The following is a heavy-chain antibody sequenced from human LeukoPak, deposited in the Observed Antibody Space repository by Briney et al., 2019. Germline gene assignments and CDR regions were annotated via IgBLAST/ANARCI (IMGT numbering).Heavy chain of an antibody. Sequence: PGGSLRLSCAASGFTFSSYAMSWVRQAPGKGLEWVSAISGSGGSTYYAGSVKGRFTISRDNSKNTLYLQINSLRTEDTAVYYCAKKGVASSGPSHFDYWGQGTLVTVSS. CDR1: GFTFSSYA. J-gene: IGHJ4*02. CDR3: AKKGVASSGPSHFDY. D-gene: IGHD3-22*01. V-gene: IGHV3-23*01. CDR2: ISGSGGST.